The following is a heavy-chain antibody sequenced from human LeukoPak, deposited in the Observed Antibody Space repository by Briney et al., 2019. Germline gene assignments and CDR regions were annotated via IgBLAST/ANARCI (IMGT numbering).Heavy chain of an antibody. CDR2: IRSDGNDR. J-gene: IGHJ1*01. V-gene: IGHV3-30*02. CDR3: AKDSLRLCTSCYREYFQH. Sequence: GGSLRLSCAVSGFTFRNYVMHWVRQAPGKGLEWVGFIRSDGNDRYYADSVKGRFTISRDNSKNTLYLQMNSLRIEDTAVYYCAKDSLRLCTSCYREYFQHWGQGTLVTVSS. CDR1: GFTFRNYV. D-gene: IGHD2-2*01.